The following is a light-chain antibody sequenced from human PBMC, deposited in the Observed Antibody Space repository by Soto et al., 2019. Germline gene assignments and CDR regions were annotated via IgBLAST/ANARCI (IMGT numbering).Light chain of an antibody. V-gene: IGKV1-5*03. CDR2: KAS. CDR3: QQYDGYSKS. CDR1: QSVNTW. J-gene: IGKJ1*01. Sequence: DIQLTQSPSTLSASVGDRVTITCRASQSVNTWLAWFQQKPGKAPKLLIYKASTLESGVPSRFNGSGSGTEFTLTITSLLPDDFATYYCQQYDGYSKSFGQGTKVDIK.